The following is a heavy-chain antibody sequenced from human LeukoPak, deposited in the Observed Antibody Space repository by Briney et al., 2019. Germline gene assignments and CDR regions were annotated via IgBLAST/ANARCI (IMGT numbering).Heavy chain of an antibody. Sequence: ASVKVSCKASGYTLNGYYMHWVRQAPGQGLEWMGWISAYNGNTNYAQKLQGRVTMTTDTSTSTAYMELRSLTSDDTAVYYCARDPLRSTWSTYYNALDVWGQGTTVTVSS. V-gene: IGHV1-18*04. J-gene: IGHJ6*02. D-gene: IGHD6-13*01. CDR1: GYTLNGYY. CDR2: ISAYNGNT. CDR3: ARDPLRSTWSTYYNALDV.